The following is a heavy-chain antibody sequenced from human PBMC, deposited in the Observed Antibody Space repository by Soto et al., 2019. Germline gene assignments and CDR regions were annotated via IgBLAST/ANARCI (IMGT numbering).Heavy chain of an antibody. V-gene: IGHV1-69*13. D-gene: IGHD3-10*01. CDR1: GGPFSSYA. J-gene: IGHJ6*02. CDR2: IIPIFGTA. CDR3: ARIRITMVRGVITPYYYGMDV. Sequence: SVKVSCKASGGPFSSYAISWVRQAPGQGLEWMGGIIPIFGTANYAQKFEGRVTITADESTSTAYMELSRLRSEDTAVYYCARIRITMVRGVITPYYYGMDVWGQGTTVTVSS.